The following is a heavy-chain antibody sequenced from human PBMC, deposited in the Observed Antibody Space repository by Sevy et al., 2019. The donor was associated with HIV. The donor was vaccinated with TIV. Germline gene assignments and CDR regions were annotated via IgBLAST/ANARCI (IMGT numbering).Heavy chain of an antibody. CDR2: IYYNGNI. CDR3: AGENAWGRGYS. CDR1: GGSITSLY. V-gene: IGHV4-59*08. J-gene: IGHJ4*02. Sequence: SETLSLICTVSGGSITSLYWNWIRQPPGKGLEWIANIYYNGNINYNPSLKSRVTLSLDTSKTQFSLRLSSVTAADTAMYYCAGENAWGRGYSWGQGTLVTVSS. D-gene: IGHD1-26*01.